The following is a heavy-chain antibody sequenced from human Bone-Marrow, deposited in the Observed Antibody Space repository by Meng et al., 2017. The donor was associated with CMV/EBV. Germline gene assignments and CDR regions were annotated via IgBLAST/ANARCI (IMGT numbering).Heavy chain of an antibody. CDR1: GYTFTGFY. V-gene: IGHV1-2*02. CDR3: ARVFTVFGEAKDAPYKWFDPWGQGSRANHASYNWLDP. J-gene: IGHJ5*02. Sequence: ASVKVSCKASGYTFTGFYIHWVRQAPGQGLEWMGWINPNSGGTNYAQKFQGRGTMTRDESTNTAYMELSSLKSDDTAVYYCARVFTVFGEAKDAPYKWFDPWGQGSRANHASYNWLDPWGQGSLVTVSS. D-gene: IGHD3-3*01. CDR2: INPNSGGT.